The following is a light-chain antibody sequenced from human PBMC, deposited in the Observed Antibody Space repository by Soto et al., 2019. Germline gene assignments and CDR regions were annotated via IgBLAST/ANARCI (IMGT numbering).Light chain of an antibody. CDR3: QQYTIAFRT. V-gene: IGKV1-5*01. J-gene: IGKJ1*01. CDR1: QSVSRY. CDR2: DAS. Sequence: DIQMTQSPSTLSASVGDRVTITCRASQSVSRYLAWYQQKPGKAPNLLIYDASTLQRGVQSRFSGSGSGTAFTLTISSLQPDDFAPYYCQQYTIAFRTFGQGTKVDIK.